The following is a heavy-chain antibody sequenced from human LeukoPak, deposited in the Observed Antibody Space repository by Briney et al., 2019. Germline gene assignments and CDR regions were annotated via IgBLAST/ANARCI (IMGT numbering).Heavy chain of an antibody. Sequence: GGSLRLSCAASGFTFSSFAIHWVRLAPGKGLEWVAVISDDGSNKDYADYVQGRFSMSRDNAKNTVFLQMNSLKLDDTGVYYCTRDRRRWLVMLSEQPGFDSWGKGTPVTVS. CDR1: GFTFSSFA. CDR2: ISDDGSNK. D-gene: IGHD6-19*01. V-gene: IGHV3-30-3*01. CDR3: TRDRRRWLVMLSEQPGFDS. J-gene: IGHJ4*02.